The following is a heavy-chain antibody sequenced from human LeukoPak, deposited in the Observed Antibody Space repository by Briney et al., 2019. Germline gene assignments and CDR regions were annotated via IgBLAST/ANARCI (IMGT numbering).Heavy chain of an antibody. J-gene: IGHJ4*02. Sequence: SGTLSLTCNVSGASINSHYWSWIRQPPGKGLEWIGYIYYSGSTNYNPSLKSRVTISVDTSKNQFSLKLSSVTAADTAVYYCARARLGELSPWDYWGQGTLVTVSS. CDR2: IYYSGST. CDR1: GASINSHY. CDR3: ARARLGELSPWDY. D-gene: IGHD3-16*02. V-gene: IGHV4-59*11.